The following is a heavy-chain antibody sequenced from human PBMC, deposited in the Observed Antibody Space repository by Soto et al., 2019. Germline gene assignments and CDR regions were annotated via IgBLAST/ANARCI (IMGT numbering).Heavy chain of an antibody. D-gene: IGHD4-4*01. Sequence: GASVKVSCKASGYTFTSYGISWVRQAPGQGLEWMGWISAYNGNTNYAQKLQGRVTMTTDTSTSTAYMELRSLRSEDTAVYYCARDGAVTTWRDYYYYYYMDVWGKGTTVTVSS. V-gene: IGHV1-18*01. CDR3: ARDGAVTTWRDYYYYYYMDV. CDR1: GYTFTSYG. J-gene: IGHJ6*03. CDR2: ISAYNGNT.